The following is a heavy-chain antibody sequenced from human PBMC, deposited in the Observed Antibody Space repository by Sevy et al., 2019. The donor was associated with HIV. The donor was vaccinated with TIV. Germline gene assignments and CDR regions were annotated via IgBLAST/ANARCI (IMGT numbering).Heavy chain of an antibody. Sequence: ASVKVSCKASGYTFTSYGISWVRQAPGQGLEWMGWISAYNGNTNYAQKLQGRVTMTTDTSTSTAHMELRSLRSDDTAVYYCARGGAYDSSGYYYGYWGQGTLVTVSS. J-gene: IGHJ4*02. CDR1: GYTFTSYG. V-gene: IGHV1-18*04. CDR3: ARGGAYDSSGYYYGY. D-gene: IGHD3-22*01. CDR2: ISAYNGNT.